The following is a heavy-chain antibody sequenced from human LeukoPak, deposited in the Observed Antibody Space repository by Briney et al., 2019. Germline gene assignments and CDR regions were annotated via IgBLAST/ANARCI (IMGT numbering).Heavy chain of an antibody. CDR3: TTGITMVRGVIHLIDY. CDR2: IKSKTDGGTT. D-gene: IGHD3-10*01. V-gene: IGHV3-15*01. J-gene: IGHJ4*02. Sequence: GGSLRLSCAASGFTFSSYSMNWVRQAPGKGLEWVGRIKSKTDGGTTDYAAPVKGRFTISRDDSKNTLYLQMNSLKTEDTAVYYCTTGITMVRGVIHLIDYWGRGTLVTVSS. CDR1: GFTFSSYS.